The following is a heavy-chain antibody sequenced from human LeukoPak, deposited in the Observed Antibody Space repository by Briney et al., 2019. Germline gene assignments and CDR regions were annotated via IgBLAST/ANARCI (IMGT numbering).Heavy chain of an antibody. Sequence: SETLSLTCTVSGGSINSYYWTWIRQPPGKGLEWIANVYNSGSTNYNPSLKSRVTISVDMLKNQFSLKLTSVTAADTAVYYCARLRSGMDVWGQGTTVTVSS. CDR2: VYNSGST. CDR3: ARLRSGMDV. CDR1: GGSINSYY. J-gene: IGHJ6*02. V-gene: IGHV4-59*01.